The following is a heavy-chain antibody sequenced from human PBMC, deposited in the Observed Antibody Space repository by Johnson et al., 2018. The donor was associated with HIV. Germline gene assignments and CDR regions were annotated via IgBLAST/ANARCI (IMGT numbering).Heavy chain of an antibody. J-gene: IGHJ3*02. V-gene: IGHV3-30-3*01. CDR2: ISYAGSNK. CDR1: GSTFSSYA. Sequence: QVQLVQPGGGVVQPGRSLRLSCAASGSTFSSYAIHWVRQAPGTGLERVAVISYAGSNKYYADSVKGRFTISRDNSKNPLYLQMNSLRAEDTAVYYCGRDWGLCSSGWYVDAFDIWGQGTMVTVSS. CDR3: GRDWGLCSSGWYVDAFDI. D-gene: IGHD6-19*01.